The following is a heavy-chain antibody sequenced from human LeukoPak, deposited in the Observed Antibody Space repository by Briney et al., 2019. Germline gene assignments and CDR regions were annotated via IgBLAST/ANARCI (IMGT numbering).Heavy chain of an antibody. CDR1: GGTFSSYA. V-gene: IGHV1-69*01. Sequence: GSSVKVFCKASGGTFSSYAISWVRQAPGQGLEWMGGIIPIFGTANYAQKFQGRVTITADESTSTAYMELSSLRSEDTAVYYCASLTTREPPYYYYYYMDVWGKGTTVTVSS. CDR3: ASLTTREPPYYYYYYMDV. CDR2: IIPIFGTA. D-gene: IGHD4-11*01. J-gene: IGHJ6*03.